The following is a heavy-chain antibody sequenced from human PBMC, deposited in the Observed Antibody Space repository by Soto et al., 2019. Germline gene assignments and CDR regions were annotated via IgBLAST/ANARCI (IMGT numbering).Heavy chain of an antibody. CDR2: IYKSATT. V-gene: IGHV4-30-4*01. J-gene: IGHJ5*01. CDR3: ARGRYCLTGRCFPDWFDS. CDR1: GDSISNLDYF. D-gene: IGHD7-27*01. Sequence: SETLSLTCSVSGDSISNLDYFWAWIRQPPGQALEYIGYIYKSATTYYNPSFESRVAISVDTSKSQFSLNVTSVTAADTAVYFCARGRYCLTGRCFPDWFDSWGQGALVTVSS.